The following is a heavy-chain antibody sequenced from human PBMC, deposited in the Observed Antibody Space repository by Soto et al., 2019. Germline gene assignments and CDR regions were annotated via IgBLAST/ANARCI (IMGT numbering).Heavy chain of an antibody. CDR2: IWYDGSYQ. D-gene: IGHD3-16*01. Sequence: QVQLVESGGGVIQPGRSLRLSCKASEFTFSDFGMHWVRQAPGKGLEWVSAIWYDGSYQYYADPVRGRFTTSRDNSNNTLFLQMNSLRVEDTAVYYCARDRLITYGAKIAPDHWGQGALVTVSS. CDR3: ARDRLITYGAKIAPDH. V-gene: IGHV3-33*01. CDR1: EFTFSDFG. J-gene: IGHJ5*02.